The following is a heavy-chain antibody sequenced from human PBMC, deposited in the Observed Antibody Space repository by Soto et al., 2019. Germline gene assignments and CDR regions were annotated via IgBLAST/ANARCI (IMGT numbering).Heavy chain of an antibody. D-gene: IGHD3-3*01. V-gene: IGHV3-30*18. J-gene: IGHJ4*02. CDR3: AKATRSAFDY. Sequence: QVQLVESGGGVVQPGRSLRLSCAASGFTFSSYGMHWVRQAPGKGLEWVAVISYDGSNKYYADSVKGRFTISRDNSKNTRYLQMNSLRAEDTAVYYCAKATRSAFDYWGQGTLVTVSS. CDR2: ISYDGSNK. CDR1: GFTFSSYG.